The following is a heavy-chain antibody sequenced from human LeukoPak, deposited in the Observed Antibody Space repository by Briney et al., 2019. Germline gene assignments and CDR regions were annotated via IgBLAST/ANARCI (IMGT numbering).Heavy chain of an antibody. CDR1: GYTFTGYY. D-gene: IGHD3-22*01. Sequence: ASVKVSCKASGYTFTGYYMHWVRQAPGQGLEWMGRINPNSGDTNYAQKFQGRVTMTRDTSISTAYIEVSRLRSVDTAVYFCARGDYHSSPPYGDAFDIWGQGTMVTVSS. V-gene: IGHV1-2*06. J-gene: IGHJ3*02. CDR3: ARGDYHSSPPYGDAFDI. CDR2: INPNSGDT.